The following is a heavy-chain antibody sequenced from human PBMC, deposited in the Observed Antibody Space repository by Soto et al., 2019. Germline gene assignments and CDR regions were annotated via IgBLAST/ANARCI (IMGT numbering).Heavy chain of an antibody. CDR3: ARHWWEPSYFDY. Sequence: QLQLQESGPRLVKPSETLSITCTVSGASITSSSYYWGWIRQAPGRGLEWIGSIHYSGTTNYKASLKSRVTISLDTSKNQFSLKLSSVTAADTAVYYRARHWWEPSYFDYWGQGTLVTVSS. D-gene: IGHD1-26*01. CDR2: IHYSGTT. CDR1: GASITSSSYY. J-gene: IGHJ4*02. V-gene: IGHV4-39*01.